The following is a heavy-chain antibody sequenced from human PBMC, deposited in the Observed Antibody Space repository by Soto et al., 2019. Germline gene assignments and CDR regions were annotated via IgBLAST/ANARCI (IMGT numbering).Heavy chain of an antibody. CDR1: GGSISSYY. D-gene: IGHD2-2*01. CDR3: ARRYCRSTSCYRETNWFDP. J-gene: IGHJ5*02. Sequence: SETLSLTCTVSGGSISSYYWSWIRQPPGKGLEWIGYIYYSGSTNYNPSLKSRVTISVDTSKNQFSLKLSSVTAADTAVYYCARRYCRSTSCYRETNWFDPWGQGTLVTVSS. CDR2: IYYSGST. V-gene: IGHV4-59*08.